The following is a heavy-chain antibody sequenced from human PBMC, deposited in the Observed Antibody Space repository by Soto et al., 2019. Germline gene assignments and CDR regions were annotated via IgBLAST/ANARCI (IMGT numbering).Heavy chain of an antibody. CDR2: ISAYNGNT. J-gene: IGHJ6*02. D-gene: IGHD6-13*01. Sequence: ASVKLSCKASGYTFTSYGISWVRQAPGQGLEWMGWISAYNGNTNYAQKLQGRVTMTTDTSTSTAYMEPRSLRSDDTAVYYCARRPYSSSWYEPLYYYYGMDVWGQGTTVTVSS. CDR3: ARRPYSSSWYEPLYYYYGMDV. CDR1: GYTFTSYG. V-gene: IGHV1-18*01.